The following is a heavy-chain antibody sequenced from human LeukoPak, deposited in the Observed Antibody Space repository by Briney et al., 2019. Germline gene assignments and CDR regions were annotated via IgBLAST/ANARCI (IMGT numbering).Heavy chain of an antibody. CDR1: GFTFSSYA. D-gene: IGHD2-2*01. J-gene: IGHJ6*02. CDR2: LRATGYTT. CDR3: AKHREYCTTTSCFYYGMDV. V-gene: IGHV3-23*01. Sequence: GGSLRLSCAASGFTFSSYAMSWVRQAPGKGLEGVSVLRATGYTTHYADSVKGRFTISRDNSKNTLFLQMNSLRAEDTALYYCAKHREYCTTTSCFYYGMDVWGQGTTVAVSS.